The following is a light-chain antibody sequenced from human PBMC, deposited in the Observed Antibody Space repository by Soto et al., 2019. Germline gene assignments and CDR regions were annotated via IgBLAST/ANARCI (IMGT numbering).Light chain of an antibody. V-gene: IGKV3-15*01. CDR3: QQYNSWPRT. CDR2: GAS. Sequence: EIVMTQSPATVSVSPGERVTLSCRASQSVSSNLAWYQQRSGQAPRLLIYGASTRATGIPARFSGSGSGTEFTLTISSLQSEDFAVYYRQQYNSWPRTFGQGTQVEIK. CDR1: QSVSSN. J-gene: IGKJ1*01.